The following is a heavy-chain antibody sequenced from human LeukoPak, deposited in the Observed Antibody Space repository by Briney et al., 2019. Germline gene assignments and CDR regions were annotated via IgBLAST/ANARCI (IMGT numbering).Heavy chain of an antibody. V-gene: IGHV3-72*01. CDR3: VRVFAQAALDI. CDR2: SRDKANSYST. Sequence: GGSLRLSCAASGFTFSDHYMDWVRQAPGKGLEWVGRSRDKANSYSTEYAASVRGRFTISRDDSKNSLYLQMNSLKTEDTAVYYCVRVFAQAALDIWGQGAMVTVSS. CDR1: GFTFSDHY. J-gene: IGHJ3*02. D-gene: IGHD2-21*01.